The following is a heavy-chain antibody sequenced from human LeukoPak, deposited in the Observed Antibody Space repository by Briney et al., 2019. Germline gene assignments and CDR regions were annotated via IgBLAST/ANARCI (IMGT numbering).Heavy chain of an antibody. CDR3: AKGRVGMDV. Sequence: GGSLRLSCAASGFTFSNYAMSWVRQAPGKGLEWVSGISGSGGSTYHADSVKGRFTISRENSKNTLYLQMNSLRAEDPAVYYCAKGRVGMDVWGQGTTVTVSS. CDR1: GFTFSNYA. V-gene: IGHV3-23*01. CDR2: ISGSGGST. J-gene: IGHJ6*02.